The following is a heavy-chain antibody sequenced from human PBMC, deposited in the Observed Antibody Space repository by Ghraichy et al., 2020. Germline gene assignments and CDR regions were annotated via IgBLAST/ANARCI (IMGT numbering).Heavy chain of an antibody. Sequence: LSLTCVVSGFSFDDYAMHWVRQAPGKGLEWVSSISWNSGTKDYADSVKGRFTVSRDNAKNSQYLQMNSLRPEDTALYFCAKDIEVYNYYGMDVWGQGTTVTVSS. D-gene: IGHD3-10*01. V-gene: IGHV3-9*01. CDR2: ISWNSGTK. CDR3: AKDIEVYNYYGMDV. J-gene: IGHJ6*02. CDR1: GFSFDDYA.